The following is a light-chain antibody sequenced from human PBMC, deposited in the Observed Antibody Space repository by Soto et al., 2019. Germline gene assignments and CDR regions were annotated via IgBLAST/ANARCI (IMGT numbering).Light chain of an antibody. CDR2: GAS. J-gene: IGKJ1*01. CDR3: QHYNNWPPWT. V-gene: IGKV3-15*01. Sequence: EIVMTQSPATLSVSPGERATLSCGASQSVRSNLAWYQQKPGQAPRLLIYGASTRATGVPARFSGSGSGTDFTLTVSSLQSEDFAVYYCQHYNNWPPWTFGQGTKVQIK. CDR1: QSVRSN.